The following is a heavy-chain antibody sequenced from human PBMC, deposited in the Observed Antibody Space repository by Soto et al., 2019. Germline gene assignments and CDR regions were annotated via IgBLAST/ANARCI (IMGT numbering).Heavy chain of an antibody. V-gene: IGHV4-34*01. CDR1: GGSFSGYY. CDR3: ARGTLRARRYLFGMDV. CDR2: INHSGST. Sequence: QVQLQQWGAGLLKPSETLSLTCAVYGGSFSGYYWSWIRQPPGKGLEWIGEINHSGSTNYNPSLKMRVTISVDTSKNPFSLKLSSVTAADTAVYYCARGTLRARRYLFGMDVWGQGTTVTVSS. D-gene: IGHD3-16*01. J-gene: IGHJ6*02.